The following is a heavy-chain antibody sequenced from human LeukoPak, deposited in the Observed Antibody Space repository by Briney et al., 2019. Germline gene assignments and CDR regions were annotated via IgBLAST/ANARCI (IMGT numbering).Heavy chain of an antibody. V-gene: IGHV1-18*01. Sequence: ASVKVSCKASGYTFTSYGISWVRQAPGQGLEWMGWISAYNGNTNYAQKLQGRVTMTTNTSTSTAYMELRSLRSDNTAVYYCARVVVTQDNPDYWGQGTLVTVSS. CDR2: ISAYNGNT. CDR3: ARVVVTQDNPDY. CDR1: GYTFTSYG. D-gene: IGHD4-23*01. J-gene: IGHJ4*02.